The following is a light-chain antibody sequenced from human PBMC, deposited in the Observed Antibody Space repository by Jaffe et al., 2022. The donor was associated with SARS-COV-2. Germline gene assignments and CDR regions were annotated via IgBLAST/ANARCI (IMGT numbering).Light chain of an antibody. Sequence: QSMLTQPPSASGIPGQRVTISCSGSRSNIGSNTVNWYQRVPGTAPKLLIYKNIRRPSGVPDRFSGSKSGSSASLTISGLQSEDEGDYFCASWDDSLKGYWVFGGGTELTVL. V-gene: IGLV1-44*01. J-gene: IGLJ3*02. CDR2: KNI. CDR1: RSNIGSNT. CDR3: ASWDDSLKGYWV.